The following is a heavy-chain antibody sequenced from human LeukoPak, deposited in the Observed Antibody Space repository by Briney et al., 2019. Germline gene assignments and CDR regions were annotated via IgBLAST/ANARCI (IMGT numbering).Heavy chain of an antibody. CDR2: IKEDGSEK. V-gene: IGHV3-7*01. J-gene: IGHJ6*03. CDR3: ARVGDYYDSSGYSMLYYYYMDV. CDR1: GFTFSSHG. Sequence: GGSLRLSCAASGFTFSSHGMHWVRQAPGKGLEWVADIKEDGSEKSYVDSVKGRFTISRDNAKNTLYLQMNSLRAEDTAVYYCARVGDYYDSSGYSMLYYYYMDVWGKGTTVTISS. D-gene: IGHD3-22*01.